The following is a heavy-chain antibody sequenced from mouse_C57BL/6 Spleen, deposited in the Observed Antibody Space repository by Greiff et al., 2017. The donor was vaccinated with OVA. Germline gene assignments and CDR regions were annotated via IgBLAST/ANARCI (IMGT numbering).Heavy chain of an antibody. CDR1: GYTFTSYW. D-gene: IGHD1-1*01. CDR2: IYPGSGST. Sequence: QFKLQQPVAELVKPGASVKMSCKASGYTFTSYWITWVKQRPGQGLEWIGDIYPGSGSTNYNEKFKSKATLTVDTSSSTAYMQLSSLTSEDSAVYYCARAGITTVVARDYWGQGTTLTVSS. V-gene: IGHV1-55*01. J-gene: IGHJ2*01. CDR3: ARAGITTVVARDY.